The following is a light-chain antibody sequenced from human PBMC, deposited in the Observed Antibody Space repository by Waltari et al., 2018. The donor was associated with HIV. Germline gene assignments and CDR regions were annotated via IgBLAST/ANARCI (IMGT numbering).Light chain of an antibody. V-gene: IGKV3-20*01. J-gene: IGKJ4*01. Sequence: EIGLTQSPGTLSLSPGEGATLSCRASQSVSSSALAGYQPKHGKAPRLLIYGSSSRATRIRDRFSGSGSGTDFTLAISRLEPEEFAVYCCQQYGKSPPLTFGGGTKVEIK. CDR3: QQYGKSPPLT. CDR1: QSVSSSA. CDR2: GSS.